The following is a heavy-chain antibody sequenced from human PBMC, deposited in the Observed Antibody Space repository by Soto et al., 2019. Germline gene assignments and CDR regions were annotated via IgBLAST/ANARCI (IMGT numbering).Heavy chain of an antibody. CDR2: IIPTFGTA. CDR1: GGTFSSYA. J-gene: IGHJ5*02. D-gene: IGHD1-26*01. Sequence: ASVKVSFKGSGGTFSSYAISWVRQAPGQGLEWMGGIIPTFGTANYAQKFQGRVTITADESTSTAYMELSSLRSEDTAVYYCARRVVGAMPGNWFDPWGQGTLVTVSS. CDR3: ARRVVGAMPGNWFDP. V-gene: IGHV1-69*13.